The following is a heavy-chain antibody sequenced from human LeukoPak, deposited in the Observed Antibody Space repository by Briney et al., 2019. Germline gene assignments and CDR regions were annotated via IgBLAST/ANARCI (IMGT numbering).Heavy chain of an antibody. CDR2: INAGNGNT. Sequence: ASVKVSCKASGYTFTSYVLRWVRQAPGQRLEWMGWINAGNGNTKYSQKFQDRVTITRDTSASTAYMDLSSLRSEDTAVYYCARDSRITMLRGVIIGLPARYFDLWGRGTLVTVSS. J-gene: IGHJ2*01. CDR1: GYTFTSYV. V-gene: IGHV1-3*01. D-gene: IGHD3-10*01. CDR3: ARDSRITMLRGVIIGLPARYFDL.